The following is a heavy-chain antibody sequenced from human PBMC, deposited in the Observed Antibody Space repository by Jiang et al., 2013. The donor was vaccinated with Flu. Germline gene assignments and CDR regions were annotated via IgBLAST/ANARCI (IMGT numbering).Heavy chain of an antibody. CDR3: ARVGKSVYYDSSGYLDP. J-gene: IGHJ5*02. D-gene: IGHD3-22*01. Sequence: KGRGVDWVYLLQWEHQPTTPPSKSRVTISVDTSKNQFSLKLSSVTAADTAVYYCARVGKSVYYDSSGYLDPWGQGTLVTVSS. CDR2: LLQWEH. V-gene: IGHV4-59*01.